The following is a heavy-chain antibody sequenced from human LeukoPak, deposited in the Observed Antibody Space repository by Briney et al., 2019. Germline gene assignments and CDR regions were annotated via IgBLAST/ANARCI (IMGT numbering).Heavy chain of an antibody. J-gene: IGHJ5*01. D-gene: IGHD6-6*01. CDR3: VRTSRSSSTDS. Sequence: SGGSLRLSCAASGFTFNNYWRSWVRQAPGKGLEWVANIKQDGSVKNYVDYMEGRFTISRDNAKNSLYLQMNGLRAEDTAVYYCVRTSRSSSTDSWGQGALVTVSS. V-gene: IGHV3-7*01. CDR2: IKQDGSVK. CDR1: GFTFNNYW.